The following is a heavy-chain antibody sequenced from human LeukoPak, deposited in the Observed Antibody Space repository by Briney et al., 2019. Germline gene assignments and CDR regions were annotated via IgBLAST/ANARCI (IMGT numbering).Heavy chain of an antibody. CDR3: ARDRQCGY. D-gene: IGHD2-21*01. CDR2: IRYDGSNE. CDR1: GFTFRNYG. Sequence: GGSLRLSCAASGFTFRNYGMHWVRQAPGKGLEWVAFIRYDGSNEVYADHVKGRFAISRDNSKNTLYLQMNSLRAEDSAVYYCARDRQCGYWGQGTLVTVSS. J-gene: IGHJ4*02. V-gene: IGHV3-30*02.